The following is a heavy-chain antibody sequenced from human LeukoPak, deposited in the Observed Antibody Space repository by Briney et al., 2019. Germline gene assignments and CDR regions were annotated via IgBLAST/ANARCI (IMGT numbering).Heavy chain of an antibody. J-gene: IGHJ6*03. V-gene: IGHV3-48*03. CDR1: GFSFSGYE. Sequence: GGSLRLSCAASGFSFSGYEMNWVRQAPGKGLEWVSNISSSGSNIHYADSVKGRFTISRGNAENSLYLQMNSLRAEDTAVYYCARARGELTLYYYMDVWGKGTTVTVSS. CDR2: ISSSGSNI. D-gene: IGHD3-10*01. CDR3: ARARGELTLYYYMDV.